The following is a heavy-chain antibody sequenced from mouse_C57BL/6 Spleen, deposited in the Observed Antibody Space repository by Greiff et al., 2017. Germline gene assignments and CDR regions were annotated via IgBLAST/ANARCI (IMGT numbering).Heavy chain of an antibody. Sequence: VQLQQSGPELVKPGASVKISCKASGYAFSSSWMNWVKQRPGKGLEWIGRIYPGDGDTNYNGKFKGKATLTADKSSSTAYMQLSSLTSEDSAVYFCARGAYDGYWFDYWCQGTTRTVSS. CDR3: ARGAYDGYWFDY. D-gene: IGHD2-3*01. CDR1: GYAFSSSW. CDR2: IYPGDGDT. J-gene: IGHJ2*01. V-gene: IGHV1-82*01.